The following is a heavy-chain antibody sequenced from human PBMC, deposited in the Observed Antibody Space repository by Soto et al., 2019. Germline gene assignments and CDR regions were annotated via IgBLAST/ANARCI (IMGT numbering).Heavy chain of an antibody. J-gene: IGHJ6*02. Sequence: GGSLRLSCAASGFTFSSYAMHWVRQAPGKGLEWVAVISYDGSNKYYADSVKGRFTISRDNSKNTLYLQMNSLRAEDTAVYYCARDLPSAAGSLYYYYGMDVWGQGTTVTVSS. V-gene: IGHV3-30-3*01. CDR1: GFTFSSYA. D-gene: IGHD6-13*01. CDR3: ARDLPSAAGSLYYYYGMDV. CDR2: ISYDGSNK.